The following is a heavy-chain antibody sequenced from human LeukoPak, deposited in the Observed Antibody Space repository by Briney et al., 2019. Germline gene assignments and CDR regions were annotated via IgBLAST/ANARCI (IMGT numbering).Heavy chain of an antibody. J-gene: IGHJ6*03. CDR3: AKDYYDSSGYYGAMDV. D-gene: IGHD3-22*01. Sequence: GRSLRLSCAASGFTFSSYAMHWVRQAPGKGLEWVAVISYDGSNKYYADSVKGRFTISRDNSKNTLYLQMNSLRAEDTAVYYCAKDYYDSSGYYGAMDVWGKGTTVTVSS. CDR2: ISYDGSNK. V-gene: IGHV3-30-3*01. CDR1: GFTFSSYA.